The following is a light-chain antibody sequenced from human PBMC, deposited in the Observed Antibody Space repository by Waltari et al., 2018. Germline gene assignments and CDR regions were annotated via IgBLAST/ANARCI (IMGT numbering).Light chain of an antibody. CDR1: FGSISSTSY. V-gene: IGLV8-61*01. CDR3: LMYMGSGIWV. J-gene: IGLJ2*01. Sequence: QTVVTQEPSLSVSPGGTVTLPCSLIFGSISSTSYFSWYRQTPGQAPRTLIYKINSRAAGVPDRFSGSFLGNKAALTITGAQADDESDYYCLMYMGSGIWVFGGGTKVTVL. CDR2: KIN.